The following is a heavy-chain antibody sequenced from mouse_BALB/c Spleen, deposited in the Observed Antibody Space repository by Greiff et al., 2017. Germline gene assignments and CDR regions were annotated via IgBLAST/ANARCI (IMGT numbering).Heavy chain of an antibody. J-gene: IGHJ2*01. CDR2: ISSGGST. CDR3: AREGYGSPFDY. D-gene: IGHD1-1*01. Sequence: EVQLVESGGGLVKPGGSLKLSCAASGFTFSSYAMSWVRQTPEKRLEWVASISSGGSTYYPDSVKGRFTISRDNARNILYLQMSSLRSEDTAMYYCAREGYGSPFDYWGQGTTLTVSS. CDR1: GFTFSSYA. V-gene: IGHV5-6-5*01.